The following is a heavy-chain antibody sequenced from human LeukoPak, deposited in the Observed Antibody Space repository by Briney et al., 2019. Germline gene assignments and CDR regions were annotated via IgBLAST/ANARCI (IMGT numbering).Heavy chain of an antibody. CDR1: GGSISSHY. CDR2: IYYSGST. Sequence: KPSETLSLTCTVSGGSISSHYWSWIRQPPGKGLEWIGYIYYSGSTNYNPSLKSRVTISVDTSKNQFSLKLSSVTAADTAVYYCARHRYCSGGSCYDAFDIWGQGTMVTVSS. CDR3: ARHRYCSGGSCYDAFDI. V-gene: IGHV4-59*08. D-gene: IGHD2-15*01. J-gene: IGHJ3*02.